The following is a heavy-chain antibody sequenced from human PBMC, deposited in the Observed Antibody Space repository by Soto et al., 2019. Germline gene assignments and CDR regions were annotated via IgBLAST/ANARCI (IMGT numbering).Heavy chain of an antibody. V-gene: IGHV3-30*03. CDR1: GFTFSSYG. CDR2: ISYDGSNK. D-gene: IGHD4-17*01. CDR3: ARDRDYGGNSDYYGMDV. J-gene: IGHJ6*02. Sequence: GGSLRLSCAASGFTFSSYGMHWVRQAPGKGLEWVAVISYDGSNKYYADSVKGRFTISRDNSKNTLYLQMNSLRAEDTAVYYCARDRDYGGNSDYYGMDVWGQGTTVTVSS.